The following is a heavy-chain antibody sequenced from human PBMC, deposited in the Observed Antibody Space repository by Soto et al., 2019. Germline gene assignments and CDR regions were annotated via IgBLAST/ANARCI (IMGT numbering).Heavy chain of an antibody. CDR2: ISANGQGI. CDR3: AKDRNYPRDQFHY. V-gene: IGHV3-23*01. Sequence: WWSLRLSCSASGFTCSTYALSWFRQAPGKGLEWVSAISANGQGIYYADSVRGRFTISRDNSKNTIFLHMDSLRAEDTAVYYCAKDRNYPRDQFHYWGQGTLVT. D-gene: IGHD1-7*01. CDR1: GFTCSTYA. J-gene: IGHJ4*02.